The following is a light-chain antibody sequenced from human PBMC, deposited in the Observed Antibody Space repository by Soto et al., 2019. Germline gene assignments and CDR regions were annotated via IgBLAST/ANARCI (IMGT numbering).Light chain of an antibody. CDR3: AAWDGSPGGVV. CDR1: SSNIGSNY. J-gene: IGLJ2*01. CDR2: RDN. V-gene: IGLV1-47*01. Sequence: QSVLTQPPSASGTPGQRVTISCSGSSSNIGSNYVYWYQHLPGTAPKLLIYRDNQRPSGVPDRFSGSKPGTSASLAISGLRAEDGADYYWAAWDGSPGGVVFRGGTKLTLL.